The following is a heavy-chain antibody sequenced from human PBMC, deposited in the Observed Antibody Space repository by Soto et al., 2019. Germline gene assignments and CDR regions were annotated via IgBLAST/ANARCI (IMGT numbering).Heavy chain of an antibody. J-gene: IGHJ4*02. Sequence: EVQLVESGGGLVQPGGSLRLSCAASGFTFSNYWMHWVRQAPGKGLVWVSRINSDVSTTTYADSVKGRFTISRDTAKNTLYLQMNSLRAEDTAVYYCAASDYFDDWGQGTLVTVSS. D-gene: IGHD3-3*01. CDR1: GFTFSNYW. CDR3: AASDYFDD. V-gene: IGHV3-74*01. CDR2: INSDVSTT.